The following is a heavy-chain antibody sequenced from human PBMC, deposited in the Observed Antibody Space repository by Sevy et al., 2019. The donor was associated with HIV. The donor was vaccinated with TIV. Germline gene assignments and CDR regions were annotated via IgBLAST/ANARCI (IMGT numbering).Heavy chain of an antibody. CDR2: TSYDGSHK. V-gene: IGHV3-30*04. CDR1: GFIFSNFA. Sequence: GGSLRLSYTVSGFIFSNFAMHWVRQAPGKGLEWVAVTSYDGSHKYYADSVKGRFIVSRDNSRNILSLEMSSLTGDDTAVYYCARGENDDEFFQYWGQGTLVTVSS. CDR3: ARGENDDEFFQY. J-gene: IGHJ1*01. D-gene: IGHD1-26*01.